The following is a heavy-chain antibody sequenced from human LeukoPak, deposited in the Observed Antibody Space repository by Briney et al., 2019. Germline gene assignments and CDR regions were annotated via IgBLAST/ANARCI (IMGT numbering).Heavy chain of an antibody. Sequence: ASVKVSCKASGYTFTGCYMHWVRQAPGQGLEWMGWINPNGGDTNYAQKFQGRVTMTRDTSISTAYMELSSLRSDDTAVYYCSRDFGEPTGYYMDVWGKGTTVTVSS. V-gene: IGHV1-2*02. CDR1: GYTFTGCY. CDR3: SRDFGEPTGYYMDV. J-gene: IGHJ6*03. D-gene: IGHD3-3*01. CDR2: INPNGGDT.